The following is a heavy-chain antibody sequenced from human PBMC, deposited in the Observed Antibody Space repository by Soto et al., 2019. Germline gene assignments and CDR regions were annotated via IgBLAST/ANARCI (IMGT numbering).Heavy chain of an antibody. V-gene: IGHV4-39*01. D-gene: IGHD6-19*01. Sequence: QLQLQESGPGLVKPSETLSLTCTVSGGSISSSSYYWGWIRQPPGKGLEWIGSIYYSGSTYYNPSLKSRVTISVDTSKNQCPLKLSSVTAADTAVYYCARLRDGCVDYWGQGTLVTVSS. J-gene: IGHJ4*02. CDR2: IYYSGST. CDR3: ARLRDGCVDY. CDR1: GGSISSSSYY.